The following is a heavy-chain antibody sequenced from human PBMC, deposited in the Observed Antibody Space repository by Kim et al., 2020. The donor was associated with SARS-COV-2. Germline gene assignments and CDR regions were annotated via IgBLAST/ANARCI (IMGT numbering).Heavy chain of an antibody. D-gene: IGHD5-18*01. V-gene: IGHV4-30-2*04. CDR2: T. Sequence: TYNNPSLKSRVTISVDTSKNQFSLKLSSVTAADTAVYYCAREYSYGFFDYWGQGTLVTVSS. CDR3: AREYSYGFFDY. J-gene: IGHJ4*02.